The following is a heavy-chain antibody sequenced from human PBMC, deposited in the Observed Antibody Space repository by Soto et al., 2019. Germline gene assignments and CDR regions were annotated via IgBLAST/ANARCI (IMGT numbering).Heavy chain of an antibody. Sequence: GGSLRLSCAASGFTFSSYSMNWVRQAPGKGLEWVSSISSSSSYIYYADSVKGRFTISRDNAKNSLYLQMNSLRAEDTAVYYCARDIFKYILTGYYESRQKPKYFDYWGQGTLVTVSS. D-gene: IGHD3-9*01. CDR3: ARDIFKYILTGYYESRQKPKYFDY. V-gene: IGHV3-21*01. CDR2: ISSSSSYI. J-gene: IGHJ4*02. CDR1: GFTFSSYS.